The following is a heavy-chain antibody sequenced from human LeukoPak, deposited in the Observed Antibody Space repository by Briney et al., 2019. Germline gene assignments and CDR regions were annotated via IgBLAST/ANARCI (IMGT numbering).Heavy chain of an antibody. D-gene: IGHD3-3*01. CDR3: ARHGVVVVRVY. Sequence: PSETLSLTCTVSGGSISSSSYYWGWIRQPPGKGLEWIGSIYYSGSTYYNPSLKSRVTISVDTSKNQFSLKPSSVTAADTAVYYCARHGVVVVRVYWGQGTLVTVSS. V-gene: IGHV4-39*01. CDR1: GGSISSSSYY. J-gene: IGHJ4*02. CDR2: IYYSGST.